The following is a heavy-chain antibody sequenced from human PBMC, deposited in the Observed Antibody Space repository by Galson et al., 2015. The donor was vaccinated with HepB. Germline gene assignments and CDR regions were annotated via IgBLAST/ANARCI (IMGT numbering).Heavy chain of an antibody. CDR3: ARDSVLLWFGELLAIDY. D-gene: IGHD3-10*01. V-gene: IGHV3-30-3*01. J-gene: IGHJ4*02. CDR1: GFTFSSYA. CDR2: ISYDGSNK. Sequence: SLRLSCAASGFTFSSYAMHWVRQAPGKGLEWVAVISYDGSNKYYADSVKGRFTISRDNSKNTLYLQMNSLRAEDTAVYYCARDSVLLWFGELLAIDYWGQGTLVTVSS.